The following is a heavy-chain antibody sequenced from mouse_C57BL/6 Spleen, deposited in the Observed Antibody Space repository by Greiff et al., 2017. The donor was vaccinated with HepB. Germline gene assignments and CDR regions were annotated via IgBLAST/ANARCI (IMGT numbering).Heavy chain of an antibody. J-gene: IGHJ3*01. Sequence: EVKLQQSGAELVRPGASVKLSCTASGFNIKDDYMHWVKQRPEQGLEWIGWIDPENGDTEYASKFQGKATITADTSSNTAYLQLSSLTSEDTAVYYCTTAVVATPFAYWGQGTLVTVSA. CDR2: IDPENGDT. CDR1: GFNIKDDY. CDR3: TTAVVATPFAY. V-gene: IGHV14-4*01. D-gene: IGHD1-1*01.